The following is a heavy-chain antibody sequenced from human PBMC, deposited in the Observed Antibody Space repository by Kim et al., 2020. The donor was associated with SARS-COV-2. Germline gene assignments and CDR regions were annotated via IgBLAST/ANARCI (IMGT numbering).Heavy chain of an antibody. CDR1: GLIFRDHA. V-gene: IGHV3-43*02. CDR2: ISGDGGRT. J-gene: IGHJ4*02. CDR3: TKHLISSSSHDFDY. D-gene: IGHD6-6*01. Sequence: GGSLRLSCVASGLIFRDHALHWVRQVPGKGLEWVAIISGDGGRTDYAESVRGRFTISRDNGRNSLYLELNSLRIEDSALYYCTKHLISSSSHDFDYWGQGALVTVSS.